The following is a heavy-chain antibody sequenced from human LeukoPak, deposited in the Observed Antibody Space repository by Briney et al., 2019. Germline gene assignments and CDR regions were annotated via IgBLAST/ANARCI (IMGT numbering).Heavy chain of an antibody. J-gene: IGHJ3*01. V-gene: IGHV4-34*01. CDR3: ARGPYYYDSSGPGAFDV. CDR2: INHSGST. D-gene: IGHD3-22*01. Sequence: SETLSLTCAVYGGSFSGYYWSWIRQPPGKGLEWIGEINHSGSTNYNPSLKSRVTISVDTSKNQFSLKLSSVTAADTAVYYCARGPYYYDSSGPGAFDVWGQGTMVTVSS. CDR1: GGSFSGYY.